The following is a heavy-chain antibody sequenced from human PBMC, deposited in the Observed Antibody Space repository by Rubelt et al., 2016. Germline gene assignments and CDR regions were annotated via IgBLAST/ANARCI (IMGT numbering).Heavy chain of an antibody. Sequence: QVQLVQSGAEVKKPGASVKVSCKVSGYTLTELSMHWVRQAPGKGLEWMGGFDPEDGETIYAQKFQGRVTMTEDTSTDTADRELGSLRSEDTAVYYCATGIVVVPAHVPSRDYWGQGTLVTVSS. CDR2: FDPEDGET. D-gene: IGHD2-2*01. CDR3: ATGIVVVPAHVPSRDY. V-gene: IGHV1-24*01. CDR1: GYTLTELS. J-gene: IGHJ4*02.